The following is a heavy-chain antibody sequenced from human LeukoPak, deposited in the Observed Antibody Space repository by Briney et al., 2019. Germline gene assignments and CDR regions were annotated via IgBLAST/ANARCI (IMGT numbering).Heavy chain of an antibody. V-gene: IGHV1-18*01. D-gene: IGHD3-10*01. CDR3: ARARMVRGVKEVDY. J-gene: IGHJ4*02. CDR1: GYTFTSYG. CDR2: ISAYNGNT. Sequence: ASVKVSCKASGYTFTSYGISWVRQAPGQGLEWMGWISAYNGNTNYAQKLQGRVTMTTDTSTSTAYMELRSLRSDDTAVYYCARARMVRGVKEVDYWGQGTLVTVSS.